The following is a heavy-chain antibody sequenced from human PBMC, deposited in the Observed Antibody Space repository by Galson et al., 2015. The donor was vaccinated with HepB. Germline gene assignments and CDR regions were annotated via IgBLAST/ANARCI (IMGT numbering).Heavy chain of an antibody. V-gene: IGHV3-74*01. Sequence: SLRLSCAASGFTFSSSWMHWARQAPGKGLVWVSGINCDGSNTKYADSVKGRFTISRDNARNTLSLQMNNLRVEDTAVYYCARDPPNTGDYYFDDWGQGSLVTVSS. J-gene: IGHJ4*02. CDR2: INCDGSNT. CDR1: GFTFSSSW. CDR3: ARDPPNTGDYYFDD. D-gene: IGHD7-27*01.